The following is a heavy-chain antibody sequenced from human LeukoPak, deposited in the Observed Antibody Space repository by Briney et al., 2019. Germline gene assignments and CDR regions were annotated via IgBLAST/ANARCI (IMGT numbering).Heavy chain of an antibody. CDR2: IYYSGST. V-gene: IGHV4-59*08. J-gene: IGHJ4*02. CDR3: ARGNYVWGSYRPYYFDY. Sequence: PSETLSLTCTVSGGSISSYYWSWIRQPPGKGLEWIGYIYYSGSTNYNPSLKSRVTISVDTSKNQFSLKLSSVTAAETAVYYCARGNYVWGSYRPYYFDYWGQGTLVTVSS. CDR1: GGSISSYY. D-gene: IGHD3-16*02.